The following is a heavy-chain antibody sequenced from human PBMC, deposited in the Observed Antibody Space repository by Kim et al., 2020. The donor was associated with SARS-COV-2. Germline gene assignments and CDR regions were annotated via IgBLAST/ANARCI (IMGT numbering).Heavy chain of an antibody. V-gene: IGHV4-39*01. Sequence: SETLSLTCSVSGGSIGGSSYYWGWIRQPPGKGLEWIVSRYYSGSTYYNPSLKSRVTISGDRSKNQFSLKLTSVTAADTAVYYCARLTLRFLAWLPGKGAFDSWGQGILVTVSS. J-gene: IGHJ4*02. D-gene: IGHD3-3*01. CDR2: RYYSGST. CDR1: GGSIGGSSYY. CDR3: ARLTLRFLAWLPGKGAFDS.